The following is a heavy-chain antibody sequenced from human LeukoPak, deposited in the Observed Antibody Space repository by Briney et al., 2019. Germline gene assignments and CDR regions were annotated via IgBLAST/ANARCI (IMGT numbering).Heavy chain of an antibody. V-gene: IGHV5-51*01. CDR1: GSRFTSYW. Sequence: GESLEISCKGSGSRFTSYWIGWVRQLPGKGLEGMGIIYPGDSDTRYSPSFQGQVTISADKSISTAYLQWSSLKASDTAMYYCARGDYDFWSGYAFDIWGQGTMVTVSS. D-gene: IGHD3-3*01. CDR3: ARGDYDFWSGYAFDI. J-gene: IGHJ3*02. CDR2: IYPGDSDT.